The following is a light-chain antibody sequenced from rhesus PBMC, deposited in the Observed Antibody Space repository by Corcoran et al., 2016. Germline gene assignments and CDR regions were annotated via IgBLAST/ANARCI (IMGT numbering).Light chain of an antibody. CDR1: PGINSR. CDR2: YAS. J-gene: IGKJ3*01. CDR3: QHYDDLPPT. V-gene: IGKV1-19*01. Sequence: DIQMTQSPSSLSASVGDKVTITSHASPGINSRLALYQQQPGTVPQSLIYYASSVQSGIPLRFRGSGSWTDYTLTISSLPPEDFATYYCQHYDDLPPTFGPGTKMDLK.